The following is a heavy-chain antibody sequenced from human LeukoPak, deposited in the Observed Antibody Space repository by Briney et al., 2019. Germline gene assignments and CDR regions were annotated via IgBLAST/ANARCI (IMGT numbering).Heavy chain of an antibody. CDR1: GFTFSSYG. J-gene: IGHJ5*02. CDR2: ISYDGSNK. D-gene: IGHD2-2*01. V-gene: IGHV3-30*18. Sequence: PGGSLRLSCAASGFTFSSYGMHWVRQAPGKGLEWVAVISYDGSNKYYADSVKGRFTISRDNSKNTLYLQMNSLRAEDTAVYYCAKDWGYQLPWPNWFDPWGQGTLVTVSS. CDR3: AKDWGYQLPWPNWFDP.